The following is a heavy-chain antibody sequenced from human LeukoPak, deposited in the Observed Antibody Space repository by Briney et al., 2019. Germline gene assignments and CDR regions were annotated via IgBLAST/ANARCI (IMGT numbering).Heavy chain of an antibody. V-gene: IGHV3-21*01. J-gene: IGHJ3*02. CDR3: ARASGYTSGWYDDAFDI. D-gene: IGHD6-19*01. CDR1: GFTFSSYS. CDR2: ISSSSSYI. Sequence: PGGSLRLSCAASGFTFSSYSMNWVRQAPGKGLEWVSFISSSSSYIYYADSVKGRFTISRDNAKNSLYLQMNSLRAEDTAVYYCARASGYTSGWYDDAFDIWGQGTMVTVSS.